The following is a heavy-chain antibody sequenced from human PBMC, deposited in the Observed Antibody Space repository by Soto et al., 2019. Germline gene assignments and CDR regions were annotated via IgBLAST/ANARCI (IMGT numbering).Heavy chain of an antibody. CDR3: TATYYYDSSGYYFDY. CDR1: GFTFSGSA. CDR2: IRSKANSYAT. Sequence: GESLKISCAASGFTFSGSAMHWVRQASGKGLEWVGRIRSKANSYATAYAASVKGRFTISRDDSKNTAYLQMNSLKTEDTAVYYCTATYYYDSSGYYFDYWGQGTLVTVSS. D-gene: IGHD3-22*01. J-gene: IGHJ4*02. V-gene: IGHV3-73*01.